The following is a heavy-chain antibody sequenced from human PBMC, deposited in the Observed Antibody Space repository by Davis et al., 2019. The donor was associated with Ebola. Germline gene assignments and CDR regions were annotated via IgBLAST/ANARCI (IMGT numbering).Heavy chain of an antibody. J-gene: IGHJ6*02. Sequence: GGSLRLSCAASGFTFDDYGMRWVRQAPGKGLEWVSGISWNSGRKGYADSVKGRFTISRDNAKNSLYLQMNSLRAEDTALYYCAKDSVLVGGMDVWGQGTTVTVSS. CDR3: AKDSVLVGGMDV. D-gene: IGHD3-3*02. CDR1: GFTFDDYG. CDR2: ISWNSGRK. V-gene: IGHV3-9*01.